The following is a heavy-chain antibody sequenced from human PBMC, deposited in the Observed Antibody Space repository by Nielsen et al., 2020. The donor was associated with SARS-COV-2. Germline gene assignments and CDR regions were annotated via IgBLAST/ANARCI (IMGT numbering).Heavy chain of an antibody. Sequence: SLKISCAASGFTFTTHAMHWVRQAPGKGLEWVAMIWRGGNYKFYADSVRGRFTISRDDSKNMVSLQMESLRVEDTALYYCTRDPPDSGWALDYWGQGIPVTVSS. D-gene: IGHD6-19*01. CDR1: GFTFTTHA. V-gene: IGHV3-33*04. CDR2: IWRGGNYK. J-gene: IGHJ4*02. CDR3: TRDPPDSGWALDY.